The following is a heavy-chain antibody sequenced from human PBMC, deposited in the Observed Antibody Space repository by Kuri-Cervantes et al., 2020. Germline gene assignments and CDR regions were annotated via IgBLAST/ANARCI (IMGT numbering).Heavy chain of an antibody. Sequence: LRLSCTVSGGSISSGGYYWSWIRQHPGKGLEWIGYIYYSGSTYYNPSLKSRVTISVDTSKNQFSLKLSSVTAADTAVYYCARVDVDTANYWYFDLWGRGALVTVSS. CDR3: ARVDVDTANYWYFDL. CDR1: GGSISSGGYY. J-gene: IGHJ2*01. D-gene: IGHD5-18*01. CDR2: IYYSGST. V-gene: IGHV4-31*03.